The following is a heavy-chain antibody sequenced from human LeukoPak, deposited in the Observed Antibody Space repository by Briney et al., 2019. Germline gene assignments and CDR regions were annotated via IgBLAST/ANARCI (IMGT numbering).Heavy chain of an antibody. CDR2: ISGSGDSA. CDR1: GFTFSSYA. D-gene: IGHD2-15*01. J-gene: IGHJ4*02. CDR3: AKTRGYCSGGSCYSDY. V-gene: IGHV3-23*01. Sequence: PGGSLRLSCAASGFTFSSYAMIWVRQAPGKGLEWVSAISGSGDSAFYADSVKGRFTISRDNSKKTLYLQMNSLRAEDTAAYYCAKTRGYCSGGSCYSDYWGQGTLVTVSS.